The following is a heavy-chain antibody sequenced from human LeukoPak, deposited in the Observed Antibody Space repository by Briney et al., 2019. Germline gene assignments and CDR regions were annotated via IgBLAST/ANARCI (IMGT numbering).Heavy chain of an antibody. CDR2: INHSGST. Sequence: SETLSLTCAVYGGSFSGYYWSWIRQPPGKGLEWIGEINHSGSTYYNPSLKSRVTISVDTSKNQFSLKLSSVTAADTAVYYCATSGSSHFDYWGQGTLVTVSS. CDR3: ATSGSSHFDY. J-gene: IGHJ4*02. D-gene: IGHD1-26*01. V-gene: IGHV4-34*01. CDR1: GGSFSGYY.